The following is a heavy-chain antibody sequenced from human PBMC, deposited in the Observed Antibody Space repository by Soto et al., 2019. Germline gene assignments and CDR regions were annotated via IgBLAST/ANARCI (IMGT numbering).Heavy chain of an antibody. CDR3: AKDIPAICGVVTVDTSYYYGMDV. D-gene: IGHD3-3*01. CDR1: GFTISSYG. J-gene: IGHJ6*02. CDR2: ISYGGSDR. V-gene: IGHV3-30*18. Sequence: GWLRRAGAASGFTISSYGMHWVRQAPGKGLEWVSGISYGGSDRYYADSVKGRFTISRDNSKNTLYLRMNSLRAEDTAVYYWAKDIPAICGVVTVDTSYYYGMDVWGQGTKVTVYS.